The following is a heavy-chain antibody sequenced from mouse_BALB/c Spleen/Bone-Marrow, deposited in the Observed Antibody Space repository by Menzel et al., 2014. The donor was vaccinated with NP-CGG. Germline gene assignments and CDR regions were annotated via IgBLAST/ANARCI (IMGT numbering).Heavy chain of an antibody. V-gene: IGHV1-14*01. CDR1: GYTFTSYI. J-gene: IGHJ4*01. D-gene: IGHD2-3*01. Sequence: VQLQQSGPELVKPGASVKTSFKASGYTFTSYIMHWVKQKPGQGLEWIGYVNPYNDGTKYNEKFKGKATLTSDKSSSTAYMELSSLTSEDSAVYYCARRWLPYAMDYWGQGTSVTVSS. CDR3: ARRWLPYAMDY. CDR2: VNPYNDGT.